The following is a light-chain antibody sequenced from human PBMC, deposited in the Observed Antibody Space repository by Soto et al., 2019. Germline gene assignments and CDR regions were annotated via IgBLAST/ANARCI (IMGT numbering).Light chain of an antibody. J-gene: IGKJ4*01. CDR3: QQLNSYPFT. V-gene: IGKV1-9*01. Sequence: DIQLTQSPSFLSASVGDRVTITCRASQGISSYLAWYQQKPGKAPKLLIYAASTFQSGVPSRFSGSESGTEFTLTISSLQPEDFATYYCQQLNSYPFTFGGGTKVDIK. CDR2: AAS. CDR1: QGISSY.